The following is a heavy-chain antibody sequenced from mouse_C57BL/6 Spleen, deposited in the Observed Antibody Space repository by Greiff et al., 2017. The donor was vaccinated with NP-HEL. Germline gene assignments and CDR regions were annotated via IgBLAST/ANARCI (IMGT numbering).Heavy chain of an antibody. J-gene: IGHJ3*01. CDR2: INPNNGGT. Sequence: VQLQQSGPELVKPGASVKMSCKASGYTFTDYNMHWVKQSHGKSLEWIGYINPNNGGTSYNQKFKGKAILALYKASSSAYMELRSLTSEDSAVYHCASGGMVTPWFPYWGQVALVPVSA. D-gene: IGHD2-3*01. CDR1: GYTFTDYN. V-gene: IGHV1-22*01. CDR3: ASGGMVTPWFPY.